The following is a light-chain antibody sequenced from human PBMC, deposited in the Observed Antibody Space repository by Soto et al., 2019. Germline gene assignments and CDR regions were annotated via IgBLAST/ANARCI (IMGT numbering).Light chain of an antibody. Sequence: SALTQPRSVSGSPGQSVTISCTGTSSDVGGYNYVSWYQHRPGKAPKLIIYDVTERPSGVPGRFSGSKSGNTASLTISGLQVEDEADYYCCSYAASYPVVFGGGTKLTVL. CDR1: SSDVGGYNY. J-gene: IGLJ2*01. CDR3: CSYAASYPVV. CDR2: DVT. V-gene: IGLV2-11*01.